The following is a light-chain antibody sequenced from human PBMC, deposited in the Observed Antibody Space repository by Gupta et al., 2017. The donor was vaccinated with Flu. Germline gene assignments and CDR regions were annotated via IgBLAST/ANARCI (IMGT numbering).Light chain of an antibody. J-gene: IGLJ3*02. CDR1: SSDVGGYNY. CDR2: EVS. CDR3: SSYAGSRGV. V-gene: IGLV2-8*01. Sequence: QSVLTQPPSASGSPGQSVTISCTGTSSDVGGYNYVSWYQQHPGNAPKLMIHEVSKRPSGVPDRFSGSKSGNTASLTVSGLQAEDEADYYCSSYAGSRGVFGGGTKLTVL.